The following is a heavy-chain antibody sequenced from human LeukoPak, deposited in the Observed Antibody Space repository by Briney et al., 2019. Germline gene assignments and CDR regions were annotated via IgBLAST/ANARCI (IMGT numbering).Heavy chain of an antibody. J-gene: IGHJ4*02. Sequence: PGQSLRLSCTTSGFAFDDFAMSWVRQPAGKGLEWVGFIRRRAYGGAAEYAASVKGRFIISRDDSKGIAYLQMNSLKTEDTAVYCSSNGLVDFDYWGQGSRVLVSP. V-gene: IGHV3-49*04. CDR2: IRRRAYGGAA. CDR1: GFAFDDFA. CDR3: SNGLVDFDY. D-gene: IGHD2-2*01.